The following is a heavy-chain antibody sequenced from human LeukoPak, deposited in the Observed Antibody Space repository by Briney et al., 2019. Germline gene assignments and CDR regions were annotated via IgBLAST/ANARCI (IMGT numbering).Heavy chain of an antibody. J-gene: IGHJ6*04. D-gene: IGHD4-17*01. CDR2: ISYDGSNK. CDR3: AKEDCGDYDGRGYYYYGMDV. V-gene: IGHV3-30*18. CDR1: GFTFSSYG. Sequence: PGGSLRLSCAAFGFTFSSYGMHWVRQAPGKGLEWVAVISYDGSNKYYADSVKGRFTISRDNSKNTLYLQMNSLRAEDTAVYYCAKEDCGDYDGRGYYYYGMDVWGKGTTVTVSS.